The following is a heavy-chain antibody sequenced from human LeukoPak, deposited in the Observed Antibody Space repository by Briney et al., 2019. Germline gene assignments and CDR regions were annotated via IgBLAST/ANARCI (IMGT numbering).Heavy chain of an antibody. D-gene: IGHD3-3*01. CDR3: AREMFWSGYFSNLHFDY. CDR2: ISYDGSNK. J-gene: IGHJ4*02. Sequence: PGRSLRLSCAASGFTFSSYAMHWVRQAPGKGLEWVAVISYDGSNKYYADSVKGRFTISRDNSKNTLYLQMNSQRAEDTAVYYCAREMFWSGYFSNLHFDYWGQGALVTVSS. CDR1: GFTFSSYA. V-gene: IGHV3-30-3*01.